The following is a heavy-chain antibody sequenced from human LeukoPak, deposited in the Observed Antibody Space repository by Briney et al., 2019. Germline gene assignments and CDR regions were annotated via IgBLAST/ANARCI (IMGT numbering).Heavy chain of an antibody. CDR3: AKGLFSGYDKYLDS. D-gene: IGHD5-12*01. CDR1: GFAFETYT. CDR2: ISSTSSDI. J-gene: IGHJ4*02. Sequence: PGGSLRLPCVASGFAFETYTMNWVRQAPGKGLEWVSFISSTSSDINYADSVRDRFTISRDNAKNSLFLQMDSLRVEDTAVYYCAKGLFSGYDKYLDSWGQGTLVTVSS. V-gene: IGHV3-21*04.